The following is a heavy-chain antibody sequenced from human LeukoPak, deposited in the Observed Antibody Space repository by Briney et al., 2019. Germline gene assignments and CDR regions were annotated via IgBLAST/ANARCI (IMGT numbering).Heavy chain of an antibody. J-gene: IGHJ6*03. CDR2: INPNSGGT. CDR3: ARADSVAGQWVSYYYYMDV. V-gene: IGHV1-2*02. D-gene: IGHD6-19*01. CDR1: GYTFTGYY. Sequence: ASVKVSCKASGYTFTGYYMHWVQQAPGQGLEWMGWINPNSGGTNYAQKFQGRVTMTRDTSISTAYMELSRLRSDDTAVYYCARADSVAGQWVSYYYYMDVWGKGTTVTISS.